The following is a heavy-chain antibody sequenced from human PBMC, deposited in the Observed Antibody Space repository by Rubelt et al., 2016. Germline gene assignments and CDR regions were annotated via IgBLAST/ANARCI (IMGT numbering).Heavy chain of an antibody. CDR2: ISGSGGST. D-gene: IGHD4-23*01. Sequence: PGGSLRLSCAASGFTFSTYGMTWVRQAPGKGLEWVSAISGSGGSTFYADSVKGRFTISRDNSQSTLYLQMNSLRAEDTAIYYCAKDLRWGFDYWGQGTLVTVSS. J-gene: IGHJ4*02. CDR1: GFTFSTYG. CDR3: AKDLRWGFDY. V-gene: IGHV3-23*01.